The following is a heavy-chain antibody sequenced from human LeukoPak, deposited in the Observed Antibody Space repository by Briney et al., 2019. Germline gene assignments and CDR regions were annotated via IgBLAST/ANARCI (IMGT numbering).Heavy chain of an antibody. V-gene: IGHV1-69*01. CDR1: GGTFSTYA. CDR2: IIPIFDTA. CDR3: ARAPTEMATLYFDY. J-gene: IGHJ4*02. D-gene: IGHD5-24*01. Sequence: SVKVSCKASGGTFSTYAISWVRQAPGQGLEWMGGIIPIFDTANYAQKFQGRVTITADESTRSAYMELSSLRSEDTAVYYCARAPTEMATLYFDYWGQGTLVTVSS.